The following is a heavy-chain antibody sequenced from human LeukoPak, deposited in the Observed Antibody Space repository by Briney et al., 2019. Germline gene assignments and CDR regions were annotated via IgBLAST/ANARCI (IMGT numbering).Heavy chain of an antibody. Sequence: GGSLRLSCAASGFTFSSYGMHWVRQAPGKGLEWVAFIRYDGSNKHYADSVKGRFTISRDNSKNTLYLQMDSLRVEDTAVYYCGKDPNGNFIGAFDFWGQGTMVTVSS. CDR1: GFTFSSYG. J-gene: IGHJ3*01. V-gene: IGHV3-30*02. D-gene: IGHD4-23*01. CDR2: IRYDGSNK. CDR3: GKDPNGNFIGAFDF.